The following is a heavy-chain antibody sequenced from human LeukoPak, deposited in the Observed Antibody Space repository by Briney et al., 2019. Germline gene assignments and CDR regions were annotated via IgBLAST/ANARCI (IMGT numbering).Heavy chain of an antibody. Sequence: SVEVSCKASGGTFSSYAISWVRQAPGQGLEWMGGIIPIFGTANYAQKFQGRVTITADESTSTAYMELSSLRSEDTAVYYCARDSAVASYYYYYMDVWGKGTTVTISS. J-gene: IGHJ6*03. V-gene: IGHV1-69*13. CDR1: GGTFSSYA. D-gene: IGHD6-19*01. CDR3: ARDSAVASYYYYYMDV. CDR2: IIPIFGTA.